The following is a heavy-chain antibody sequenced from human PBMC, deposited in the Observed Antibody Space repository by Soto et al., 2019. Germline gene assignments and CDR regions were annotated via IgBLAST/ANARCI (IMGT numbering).Heavy chain of an antibody. V-gene: IGHV1-18*01. D-gene: IGHD6-19*01. CDR3: ARDSLLTSNSSGWF. CDR2: ISAYNGNT. Sequence: GASVKVSCKASGYTFTIYGISWVRQAPGQGLEWMGWISAYNGNTNYAQKLQGRVTMTTDTSTSTAYMELRSLRAEDTAVYYCARDSLLTSNSSGWFWGQGTLVTVSS. CDR1: GYTFTIYG. J-gene: IGHJ4*02.